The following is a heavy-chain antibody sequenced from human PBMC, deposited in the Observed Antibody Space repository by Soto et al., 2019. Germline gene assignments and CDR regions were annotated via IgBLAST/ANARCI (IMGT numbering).Heavy chain of an antibody. CDR2: ISSDGDIT. Sequence: PSETLSLSCSASGFTFSEYSMHWVRQAPGKGLQYVSTISSDGDITYYADSVKGRFTIPRDNSKNTLYLQMNSLRPEDTAVYYCVKVSTFYDILTGYYSTNFFDPWGQGTLVTSPQ. J-gene: IGHJ5*02. V-gene: IGHV3-64D*06. CDR1: GFTFSEYS. D-gene: IGHD3-9*01. CDR3: VKVSTFYDILTGYYSTNFFDP.